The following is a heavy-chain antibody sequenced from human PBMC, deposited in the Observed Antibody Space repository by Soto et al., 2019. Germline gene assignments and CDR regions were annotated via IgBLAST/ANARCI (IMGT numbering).Heavy chain of an antibody. D-gene: IGHD3-3*01. J-gene: IGHJ4*02. V-gene: IGHV4-4*07. CDR1: GGSISNYF. Sequence: ASETLSLTCTVSGGSISNYFCNWIRQPAGKGLEWIGRIDNSGGTNYNPSLKSRITMSADTSRNQFSLKLNSVTAADTAVYYCARGGQDFWSGPFDYWGQGALVTVSS. CDR2: IDNSGGT. CDR3: ARGGQDFWSGPFDY.